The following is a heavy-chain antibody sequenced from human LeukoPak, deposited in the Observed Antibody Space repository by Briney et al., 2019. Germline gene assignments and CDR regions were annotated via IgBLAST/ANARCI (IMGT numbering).Heavy chain of an antibody. CDR2: ISSKGGST. CDR1: GFTFSNYG. Sequence: PGGSLRLSCAASGFTFSNYGTHWVRQAPGKGLEYVSAISSKGGSTYYANSVKGRFTISRDNSKNTLYLQMGSLRAEDMAVYYCGRTLRGDCSSTSCEKSYYSYGMDVWGQGTTVTVSS. J-gene: IGHJ6*02. V-gene: IGHV3-64*01. D-gene: IGHD2-2*01. CDR3: GRTLRGDCSSTSCEKSYYSYGMDV.